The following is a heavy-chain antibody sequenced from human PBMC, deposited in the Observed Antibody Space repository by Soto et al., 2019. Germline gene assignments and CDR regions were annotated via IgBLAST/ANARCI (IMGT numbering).Heavy chain of an antibody. CDR2: INPSGGST. Sequence: GASVKVSCKASGDTFTCYYMHWVRQAPGQGLEWMGIINPSGGSTSYAQKFQGRVTMTRDTSTSTVYMELSSLRSEDTAVYYCARDRGAIMITFGTFDYWGQGTLVTVSS. CDR1: GDTFTCYY. D-gene: IGHD3-16*01. CDR3: ARDRGAIMITFGTFDY. V-gene: IGHV1-46*03. J-gene: IGHJ4*02.